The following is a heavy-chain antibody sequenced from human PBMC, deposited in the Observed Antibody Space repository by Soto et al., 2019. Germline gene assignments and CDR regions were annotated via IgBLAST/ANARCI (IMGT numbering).Heavy chain of an antibody. J-gene: IGHJ6*02. CDR1: GGSISSYY. CDR2: IYYSGST. V-gene: IGHV4-59*01. D-gene: IGHD3-10*01. CDR3: ARDKFWYGVYYGMDA. Sequence: PSETLSLTCTVSGGSISSYYWSWIRQPPGKGLEWIGYIYYSGSTNYNPSLKSRVTISVDTSKNQFSLKLSSLTAADTAVYYCARDKFWYGVYYGMDAWGQGTTVS.